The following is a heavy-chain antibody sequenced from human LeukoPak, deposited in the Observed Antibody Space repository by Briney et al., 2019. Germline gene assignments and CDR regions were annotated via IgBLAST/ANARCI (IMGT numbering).Heavy chain of an antibody. Sequence: GGSLRLSCAASGFTFSSYGMHWVRQAPGKGLEWVAVISYDGSNKYYADSVKGRFTISRDNSKNTLYLQMGSLRAEDMAVYYCARVGDSDVFDYWGQGTLVTVSS. D-gene: IGHD2-21*01. CDR1: GFTFSSYG. CDR2: ISYDGSNK. V-gene: IGHV3-30*03. J-gene: IGHJ4*02. CDR3: ARVGDSDVFDY.